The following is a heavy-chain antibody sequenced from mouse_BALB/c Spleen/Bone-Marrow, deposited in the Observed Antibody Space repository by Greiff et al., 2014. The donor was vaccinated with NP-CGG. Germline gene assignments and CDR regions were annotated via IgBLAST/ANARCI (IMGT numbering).Heavy chain of an antibody. CDR3: ARVYGNYDAMDY. V-gene: IGHV1-4*01. J-gene: IGHJ4*01. CDR1: GYTFTTYT. CDR2: INPSSGYT. Sequence: QVQLKESGAELARPGASVKMSCRASGYTFTTYTMHWVKQRPGKGLEWIGYINPSSGYTNYNQKFKDKATLTADKSSSAAYLQLSSLTSEDSAVYYCARVYGNYDAMDYWGQGTSVTVSS. D-gene: IGHD2-1*01.